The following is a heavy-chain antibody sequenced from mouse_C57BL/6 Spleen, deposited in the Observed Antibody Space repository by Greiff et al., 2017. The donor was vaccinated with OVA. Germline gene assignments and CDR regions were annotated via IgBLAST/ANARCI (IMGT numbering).Heavy chain of an antibody. J-gene: IGHJ2*01. D-gene: IGHD1-1*01. CDR1: GYTFTDYY. Sequence: EVQLQQSGPELVKPGASVKISCKASGYTFTDYYMNWVKQSHGKSLEWIGDINPNNGGTSYNQKFKGKATLTVDKSSSTAYMELRSLTSEDSAVYYGARWRYYGLYYFDYWGQGTTLTVSS. CDR3: ARWRYYGLYYFDY. CDR2: INPNNGGT. V-gene: IGHV1-26*01.